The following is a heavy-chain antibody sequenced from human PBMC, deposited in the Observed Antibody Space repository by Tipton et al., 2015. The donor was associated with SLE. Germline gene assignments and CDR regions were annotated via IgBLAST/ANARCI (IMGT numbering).Heavy chain of an antibody. D-gene: IGHD6-13*01. V-gene: IGHV4-34*01. CDR2: INHSGST. CDR1: GGSFSGYY. Sequence: TLSLTCAVYGGSFSGYYWSWIRQPPGKGLEWIGEINHSGSTNYNPSLKSRVTISVDTSKNQFSLKLSSVTAADTAVYYCARDKGQQLDGHFVLWGRGTLVTVSS. J-gene: IGHJ2*01. CDR3: ARDKGQQLDGHFVL.